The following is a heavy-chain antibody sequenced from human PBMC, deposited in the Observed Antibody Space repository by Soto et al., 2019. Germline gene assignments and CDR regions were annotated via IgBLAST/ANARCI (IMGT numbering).Heavy chain of an antibody. D-gene: IGHD3-22*01. CDR3: ARAPSYYYASSGYSGFAP. CDR1: GGTFSSYA. Sequence: QVQLVQSGAEVKKPGSSVKVSCKASGGTFSSYAISWVRQAPGQGLEWMGGIIPIFGTANYAQKFQGRVTITADESTSTAYMELSSLRSEDTAVYYCARAPSYYYASSGYSGFAPWGQGTLVTISS. CDR2: IIPIFGTA. J-gene: IGHJ5*02. V-gene: IGHV1-69*12.